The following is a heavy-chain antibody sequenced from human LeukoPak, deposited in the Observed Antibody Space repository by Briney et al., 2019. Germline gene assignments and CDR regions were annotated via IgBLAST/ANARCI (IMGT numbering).Heavy chain of an antibody. CDR1: GGTFSSYA. CDR3: ARSLGSSSQRPDY. V-gene: IGHV1-69*04. D-gene: IGHD6-6*01. J-gene: IGHJ4*02. Sequence: SVKVSCKASGGTFSSYAISWVRQAPGQGLEWMGRIIPILGIANYAQKFQGRVTITADKSTSTAYMELSSLRSEDTAVYYCARSLGSSSQRPDYWGQGTLVTVSS. CDR2: IIPILGIA.